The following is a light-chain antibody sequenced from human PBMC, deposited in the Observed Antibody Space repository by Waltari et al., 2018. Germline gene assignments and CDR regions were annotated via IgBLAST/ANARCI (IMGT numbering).Light chain of an antibody. CDR2: GAS. CDR1: QSVSST. V-gene: IGKV3-15*01. J-gene: IGKJ1*01. CDR3: QQYNNWPPERT. Sequence: EIVMTQSPATLSVSPVERATLSCRASQSVSSTLAWYQQKPGQAPRLLIYGASNRATDIPARFSGSGSGTEFTLTITSLQSEDSAVYYCQQYNNWPPERTFGQGTKVEIK.